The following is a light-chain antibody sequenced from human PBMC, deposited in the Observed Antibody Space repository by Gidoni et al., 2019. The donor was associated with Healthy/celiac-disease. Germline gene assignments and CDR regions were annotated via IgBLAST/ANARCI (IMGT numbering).Light chain of an antibody. CDR1: QSISSW. CDR3: QQDNSGT. V-gene: IGKV1-5*01. J-gene: IGKJ1*01. CDR2: DAS. Sequence: DIQMSPSPSTLSASVGDRVTITCRASQSISSWLAWYQKKPGKAPKLLLYDASSLESGVPSRFSGSGSGTEFTLTISSLQPDDVANYYRQQDNSGTFGQGTKVEIK.